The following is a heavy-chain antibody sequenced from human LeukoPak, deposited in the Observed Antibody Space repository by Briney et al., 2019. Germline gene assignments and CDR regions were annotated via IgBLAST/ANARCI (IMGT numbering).Heavy chain of an antibody. Sequence: TGGSLRLSCAASGFTVSSNYMSRVRQAPGKGLEWVSVIYSGGSTYYADSVKGRFTISRDNSKNTLYLQMNSLRAEDTAVYYCARDSFYYDSSEGYYYYGMDVWCQGTTVTVSS. J-gene: IGHJ6*02. D-gene: IGHD3-22*01. V-gene: IGHV3-66*01. CDR2: IYSGGST. CDR1: GFTVSSNY. CDR3: ARDSFYYDSSEGYYYYGMDV.